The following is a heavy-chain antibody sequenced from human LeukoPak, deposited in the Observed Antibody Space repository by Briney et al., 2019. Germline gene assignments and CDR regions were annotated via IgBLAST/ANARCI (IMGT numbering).Heavy chain of an antibody. V-gene: IGHV4-59*01. J-gene: IGHJ6*02. CDR2: IYYSGST. Sequence: PSETLSLTCTVSGGSISSYYWSWIRQPPGKGLEWIGYIYYSGSTNYNPPLKSRVTISVDTSKNQFSLKLSSVTAADTAVCYCARDRYDTAYYYYGMDVWGQGTTVTVSS. CDR3: ARDRYDTAYYYYGMDV. D-gene: IGHD3-22*01. CDR1: GGSISSYY.